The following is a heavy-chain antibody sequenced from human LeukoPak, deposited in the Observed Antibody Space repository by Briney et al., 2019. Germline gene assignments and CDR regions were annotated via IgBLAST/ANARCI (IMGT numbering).Heavy chain of an antibody. J-gene: IGHJ6*02. CDR2: LYSGGET. CDR3: ARPPGLAGHYSYFYGVDV. D-gene: IGHD6-19*01. V-gene: IGHV3-66*04. CDR1: GFTASTNF. Sequence: RAGGSLRLSCAASGFTASTNFLSWVRQAPGRALEWVSILYSGGETYYADSVKGRFAISRDNSKNTLYLQMNSLRAEDTAVYYCARPPGLAGHYSYFYGVDVWGQGTLVTVSS.